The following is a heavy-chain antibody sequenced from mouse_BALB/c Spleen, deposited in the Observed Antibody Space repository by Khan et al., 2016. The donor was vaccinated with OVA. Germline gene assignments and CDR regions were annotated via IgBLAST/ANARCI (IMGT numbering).Heavy chain of an antibody. D-gene: IGHD1-1*01. V-gene: IGHV10-3*03. CDR1: GFTFNTYA. CDR2: IRSKSKNYAT. CDR3: VRENYYGTSYDYYSMDY. Sequence: EVQLVESGGGLVQPKGSLKLSCAASGFTFNTYAMNWVCQTPGKGLEWVARIRSKSKNYATYYADSVKDRFTISRDDSQSMLYLQMDNLKTEDTGMYFCVRENYYGTSYDYYSMDYWGQGTSVTVSS. J-gene: IGHJ4*01.